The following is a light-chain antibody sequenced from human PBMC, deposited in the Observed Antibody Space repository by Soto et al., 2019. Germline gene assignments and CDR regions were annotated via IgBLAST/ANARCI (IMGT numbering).Light chain of an antibody. CDR2: DAS. CDR3: KQRSNWPPT. Sequence: EIVLTQSPATLSLSPGERATLSCRASQSVSSYLAWYQQKPGQAPRLLIYDASNRATGIPARFSGRGSGTDFTLTISSLEPEDFAVYYCKQRSNWPPTFGQGTKVEIK. J-gene: IGKJ1*01. V-gene: IGKV3-11*01. CDR1: QSVSSY.